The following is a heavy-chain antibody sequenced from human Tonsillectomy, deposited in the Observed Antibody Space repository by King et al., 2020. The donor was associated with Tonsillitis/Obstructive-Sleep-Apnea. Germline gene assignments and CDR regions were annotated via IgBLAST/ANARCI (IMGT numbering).Heavy chain of an antibody. Sequence: QLQESGPGLVKPSETLSLTCTVSGGAIISYYWSWIRQPPGKGLEWSVYSYFSGSTNYNPSLQSRFTISVDTSKNQFSLQLSSVTAADTAVYYCARGGWNYYNYWGQGTLVTVSS. CDR3: ARGGWNYYNY. CDR1: GGAIISYY. CDR2: SYFSGST. J-gene: IGHJ4*02. V-gene: IGHV4-59*01. D-gene: IGHD1-7*01.